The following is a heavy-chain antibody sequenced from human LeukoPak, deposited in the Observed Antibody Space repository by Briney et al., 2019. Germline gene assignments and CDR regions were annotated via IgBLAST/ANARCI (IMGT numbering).Heavy chain of an antibody. Sequence: GGSPRLSCAASGLTFSSYSMNWVRQAPGKGLEWVSYISSSSSTIYYADSVKGRFTISRDNAKNSLYLQMNSLRAEDTAVYYCASEGIAAAGTVDYWGQGTLVTVSS. D-gene: IGHD6-13*01. CDR2: ISSSSSTI. CDR3: ASEGIAAAGTVDY. V-gene: IGHV3-48*01. J-gene: IGHJ4*02. CDR1: GLTFSSYS.